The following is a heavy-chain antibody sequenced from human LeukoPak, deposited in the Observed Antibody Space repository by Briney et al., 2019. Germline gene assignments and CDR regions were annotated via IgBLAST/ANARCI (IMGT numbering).Heavy chain of an antibody. D-gene: IGHD3-10*01. CDR2: ISGSGGST. V-gene: IGHV3-23*01. J-gene: IGHJ4*02. CDR1: GFTFSSYA. CDR3: ARDRGIEGFDY. Sequence: GGSLRLSCAASGFTFSSYAMSWVRQAPGKGLEWVSAISGSGGSTYYADSVKGRFTISRDNAKNPLYLQMNSLRAEDTAVYYCARDRGIEGFDYWGQGTLVTVSS.